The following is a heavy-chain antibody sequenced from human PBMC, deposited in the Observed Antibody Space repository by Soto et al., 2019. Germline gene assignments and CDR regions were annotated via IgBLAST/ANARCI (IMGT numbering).Heavy chain of an antibody. D-gene: IGHD7-27*01. V-gene: IGHV3-23*01. J-gene: IGHJ4*02. Sequence: EVQMLESGGGLVQPGESLRLSCAASGFTFSSYAMSWVRQAPGKGLKWVSTISGSGGSTYYAESVKGRFTISRDNSKNTLYLQMNILRAEDTAVYYCAKDRAEWGSYDYWGQGILVTVSS. CDR2: ISGSGGST. CDR3: AKDRAEWGSYDY. CDR1: GFTFSSYA.